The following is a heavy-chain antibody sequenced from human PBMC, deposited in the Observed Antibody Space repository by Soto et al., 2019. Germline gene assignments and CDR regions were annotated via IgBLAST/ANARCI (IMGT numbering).Heavy chain of an antibody. D-gene: IGHD3-10*01. CDR3: ARDIRGYGMDV. Sequence: GSLRLSCAASGFTFSSYSMNWVRQAPGKGLEWVSYISDSGSPLYYADSVKGRFSISRDNARKSVYLQMNNLRADDTALYFCARDIRGYGMDVWGQGTTVTVS. J-gene: IGHJ6*02. CDR1: GFTFSSYS. CDR2: ISDSGSPL. V-gene: IGHV3-48*04.